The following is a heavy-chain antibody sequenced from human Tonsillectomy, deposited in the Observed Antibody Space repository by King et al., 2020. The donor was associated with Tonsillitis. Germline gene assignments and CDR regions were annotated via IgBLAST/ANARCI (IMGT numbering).Heavy chain of an antibody. CDR1: GLTFSSHG. CDR2: RWSDGSSE. J-gene: IGHJ5*02. Sequence: VQLVESGGGVVQPGRSLRLSCAAAGLTFSSHGFHWVRQAPGKGLEWVAFRWSDGSSEYYADSVRGLFTISRDNSKNTRDLQMNSLRAEDTAVYYCARDRETRWFDPWGQGTLVTVSS. D-gene: IGHD5-24*01. V-gene: IGHV3-33*01. CDR3: ARDRETRWFDP.